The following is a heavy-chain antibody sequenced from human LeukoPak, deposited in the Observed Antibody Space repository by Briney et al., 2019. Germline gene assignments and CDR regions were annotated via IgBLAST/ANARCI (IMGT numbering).Heavy chain of an antibody. D-gene: IGHD1-1*01. CDR1: GYTFTGYY. Sequence: GASVKVSCKASGYTFTGYYMHWVRQAPGQGLEWVGWINPNSGGTNYAQKFQGRVTMTRDTSISTAYMELSRLRSDDTAVYYCARDHKPRNWNYLNYWGQGTLVTVSS. J-gene: IGHJ4*02. CDR3: ARDHKPRNWNYLNY. V-gene: IGHV1-2*02. CDR2: INPNSGGT.